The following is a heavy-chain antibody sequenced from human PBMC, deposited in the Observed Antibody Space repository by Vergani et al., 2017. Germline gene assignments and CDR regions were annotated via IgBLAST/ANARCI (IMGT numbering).Heavy chain of an antibody. J-gene: IGHJ5*02. D-gene: IGHD3-10*01. CDR2: IYYSGST. V-gene: IGHV4-59*01. CDR3: ARAGSYGSGKNWFDP. Sequence: QVQLQESGPGLVKPSETLSLTCTVSGGSISSYYWSWIRQPPGKGLEWIGYIYYSGSTNYNPSLKSRVTISVDTSKNQFSLKLSSVTAADTAVYYCARAGSYGSGKNWFDPWGQGTLVTVSS. CDR1: GGSISSYY.